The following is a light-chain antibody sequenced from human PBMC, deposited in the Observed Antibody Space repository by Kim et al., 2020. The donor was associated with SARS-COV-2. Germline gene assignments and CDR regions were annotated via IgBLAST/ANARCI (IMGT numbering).Light chain of an antibody. J-gene: IGLJ2*01. CDR2: DVS. Sequence: GQSIPIACTGTSSDVGSYNYVSWYQRHPGKAPKLMIYDVSSRPSGVSNRFSGSKSVNTASLTISGLQAEDEAAYYCSSFTSISTLVFGGGTQLTVL. CDR1: SSDVGSYNY. CDR3: SSFTSISTLV. V-gene: IGLV2-14*03.